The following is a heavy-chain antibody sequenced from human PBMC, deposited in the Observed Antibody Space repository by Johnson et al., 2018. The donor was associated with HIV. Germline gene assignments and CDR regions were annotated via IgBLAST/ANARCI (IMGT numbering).Heavy chain of an antibody. J-gene: IGHJ3*02. CDR3: AREHRYYYDSSGYYRGDAFDI. D-gene: IGHD3-22*01. Sequence: QVQLVESGGGVVQPGRSLRLSCAASASTFTSYGMHWVRQAPDKGLEWVSVIYSGGSTYYTDSVKGRFTISRDNSKNTLYLQMNSLRAEDTAVYYCAREHRYYYDSSGYYRGDAFDIWGQGTMVTVSS. CDR2: IYSGGST. CDR1: ASTFTSYG. V-gene: IGHV3-NL1*01.